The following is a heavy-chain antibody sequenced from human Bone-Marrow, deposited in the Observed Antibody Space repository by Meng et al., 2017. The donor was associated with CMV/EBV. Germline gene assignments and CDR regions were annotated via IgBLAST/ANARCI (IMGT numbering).Heavy chain of an antibody. J-gene: IGHJ4*02. V-gene: IGHV4-34*01. CDR2: INHSGST. CDR3: ATQDGFCSKF. Sequence: SETLSLTCAVYGGSFSGYYWSWSRQPPGKGLECIGEINHSGSTNYTPYLKSRVTISVDTSKNQFSLKLSSVTAADTAVYYWATQDGFCSKFWGPGTLVTVSS. D-gene: IGHD2-2*01. CDR1: GGSFSGYY.